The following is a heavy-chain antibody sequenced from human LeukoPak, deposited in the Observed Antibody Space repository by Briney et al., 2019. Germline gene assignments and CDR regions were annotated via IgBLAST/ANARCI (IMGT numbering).Heavy chain of an antibody. D-gene: IGHD3-22*01. V-gene: IGHV5-51*01. Sequence: GGPLKISCKGSGYSFTSYWIGWVRQLPGKGLEWIGIIYPGDSDTRYSPSFQGQVTISADKSISTAYLQWSSLKASDTAMYYCARQIYDSSGYYYPYFDYWGQGTLVTVSS. CDR2: IYPGDSDT. CDR1: GYSFTSYW. CDR3: ARQIYDSSGYYYPYFDY. J-gene: IGHJ4*02.